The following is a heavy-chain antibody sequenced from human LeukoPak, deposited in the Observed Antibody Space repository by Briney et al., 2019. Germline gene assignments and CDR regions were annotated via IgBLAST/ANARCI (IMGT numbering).Heavy chain of an antibody. V-gene: IGHV4-34*01. D-gene: IGHD2-2*01. CDR1: GGSFSGYY. J-gene: IGHJ4*02. Sequence: PSETLSLTCAVYGGSFSGYYWSWIRQPPGKGLEWIGEINHSGSTNYNPSLKSRVTISVDTSKNQFSLKLSSVTAADTAVYYCARGSGPWDVVVVPAATRGGYFDYWGQGTLVTVSS. CDR2: INHSGST. CDR3: ARGSGPWDVVVVPAATRGGYFDY.